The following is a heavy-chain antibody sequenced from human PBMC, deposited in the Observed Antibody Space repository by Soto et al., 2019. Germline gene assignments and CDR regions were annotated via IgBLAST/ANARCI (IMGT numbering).Heavy chain of an antibody. CDR1: GFTFSGYW. J-gene: IGHJ6*02. CDR2: IKTDGSIT. V-gene: IGHV3-74*01. Sequence: GGSLRLSCAASGFTFSGYWMHWVRQAPGKGLEWVSHIKTDGSITNYAGSVKGRFTISRDNAKNTLSLQMNSLRADDTAVYYCARGLYGSSMDVWGQGTTVTVSS. CDR3: ARGLYGSSMDV. D-gene: IGHD3-10*01.